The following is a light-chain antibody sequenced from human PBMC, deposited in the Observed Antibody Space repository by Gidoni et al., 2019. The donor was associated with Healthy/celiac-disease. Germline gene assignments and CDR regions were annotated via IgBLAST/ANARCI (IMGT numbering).Light chain of an antibody. V-gene: IGLV1-40*01. CDR1: SSNIGAGYD. J-gene: IGLJ3*02. CDR3: QSYDSSLSGYV. Sequence: QSVLTQPPSVSGAPGQRVTISCTGSSSNIGAGYDVHWYPQLPGTAPKLLISGNSNRPSGVPDRFSGSKSGTSASLAITGLQAEDEADYYCQSYDSSLSGYVFGGGTKLTVL. CDR2: GNS.